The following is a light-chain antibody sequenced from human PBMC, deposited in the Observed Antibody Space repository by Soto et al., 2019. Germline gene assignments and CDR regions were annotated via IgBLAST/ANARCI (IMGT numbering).Light chain of an antibody. CDR3: QQCSNWPPIT. CDR2: DVS. Sequence: EIVLTQSPATLSLSPGERTTLSCRASQSVSNCLAWYQQKPGQAPRLLIYDVSRRAPGIPARLSGSRSGTAFTLTISSLEPEDFAVYYCQQCSNWPPITFGQGTRLEIK. J-gene: IGKJ5*01. CDR1: QSVSNC. V-gene: IGKV3-11*01.